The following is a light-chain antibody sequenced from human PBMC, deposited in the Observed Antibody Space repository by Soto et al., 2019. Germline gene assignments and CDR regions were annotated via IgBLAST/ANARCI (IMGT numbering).Light chain of an antibody. CDR2: GAS. CDR3: MQSIQLPT. Sequence: EIVLTQSPGTLSLSPGERATLSCRASQSVSSSYLAWYQQKPGQAPRLLIYGASSRATGIPDRFSGSGSGTDFTLKISRVEAEDVGVYFCMQSIQLPTFGGGTKVEIK. J-gene: IGKJ4*01. CDR1: QSVSSSY. V-gene: IGKV3-20*01.